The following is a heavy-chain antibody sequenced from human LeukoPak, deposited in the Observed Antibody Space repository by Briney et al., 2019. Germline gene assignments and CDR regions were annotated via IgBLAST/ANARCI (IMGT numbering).Heavy chain of an antibody. CDR1: GYTFTGYY. CDR3: ARDLDFGVVSNWFDP. V-gene: IGHV1-2*02. Sequence: ASVKVSCKASGYTFTGYYMHWVRQAPGQGLEWMGWINPNSGGTNYARKFQGRVTMTRDTSISTAYMELSRLRSDDTAVYYCARDLDFGVVSNWFDPWGQGTLVTVSS. D-gene: IGHD3-3*01. CDR2: INPNSGGT. J-gene: IGHJ5*02.